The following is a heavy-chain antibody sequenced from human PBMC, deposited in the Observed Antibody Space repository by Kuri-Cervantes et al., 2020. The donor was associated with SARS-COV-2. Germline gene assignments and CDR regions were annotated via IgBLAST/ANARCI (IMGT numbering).Heavy chain of an antibody. D-gene: IGHD2-2*01. Sequence: ESLKISCTVSGDSISSSSYYWGWIRQPPGKGLEWIGSIYYSGSTYYNPSLKSRVTISVDTSKNQFSLKLSSVTAADTAVYYCASAAGFYQLLSHWGQGTLVTVSS. V-gene: IGHV4-39*01. J-gene: IGHJ4*02. CDR1: GDSISSSSYY. CDR3: ASAAGFYQLLSH. CDR2: IYYSGST.